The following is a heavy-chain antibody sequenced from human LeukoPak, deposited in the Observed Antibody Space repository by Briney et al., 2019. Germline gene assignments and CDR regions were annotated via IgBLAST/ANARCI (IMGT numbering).Heavy chain of an antibody. CDR1: GFTFSSYS. D-gene: IGHD6-19*01. Sequence: GGSLRLSCAASGFTFSSYSMNWVRQAPGKGLEWVSSISSSSSYIYYADSVKGRFTISRDNAKNVVFLQMNSLRAEDTALYYCGNEYSSGWYDWGQGTLVTVSS. J-gene: IGHJ4*02. CDR2: ISSSSSYI. CDR3: GNEYSSGWYD. V-gene: IGHV3-21*04.